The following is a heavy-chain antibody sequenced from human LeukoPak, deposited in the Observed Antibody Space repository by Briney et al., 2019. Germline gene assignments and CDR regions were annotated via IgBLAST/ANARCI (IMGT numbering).Heavy chain of an antibody. V-gene: IGHV1-69*06. Sequence: ASVKVSCKASGGTFSSYAISWVRQAPGQGLEWMVGIIPIFGTANYAQKFQGRVTINADKSTSTAYMELSSLRSEATAVYSCASGSRSYDYWGQGTLVTVSS. CDR3: ASGSRSYDY. CDR2: IIPIFGTA. D-gene: IGHD3-10*01. CDR1: GGTFSSYA. J-gene: IGHJ4*02.